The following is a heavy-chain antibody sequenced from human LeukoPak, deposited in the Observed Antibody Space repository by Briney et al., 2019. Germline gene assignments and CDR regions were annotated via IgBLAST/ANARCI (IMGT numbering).Heavy chain of an antibody. D-gene: IGHD3-16*02. J-gene: IGHJ4*02. V-gene: IGHV4-39*02. CDR3: AREGGYDYVWGSYRHRPSPLDY. CDR2: IYYSGST. Sequence: PSETLSLTCTVSGDSIRSSSYYWGWIRQPPGKGLEWIGSIYYSGSTYYNPSLKSRVTISVDTSKNQFSLKLSSVTAADTAVYYCAREGGYDYVWGSYRHRPSPLDYWGQGTLVTVSS. CDR1: GDSIRSSSYY.